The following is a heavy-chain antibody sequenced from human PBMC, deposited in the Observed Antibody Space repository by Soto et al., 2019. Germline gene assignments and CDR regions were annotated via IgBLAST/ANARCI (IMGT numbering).Heavy chain of an antibody. CDR1: GFTLSSYR. CDR3: ARDIVVVPAATPYNWFDP. D-gene: IGHD2-2*01. Sequence: PGGSLRLSCSASGFTLSSYRMNWVRQTPWKGLEWVSSISSSSSYIYYADSVKGRFTISRDNAKNSLYLQMNGLRAEDTAVYYCARDIVVVPAATPYNWFDPWGQGTLVTVSS. V-gene: IGHV3-21*01. CDR2: ISSSSSYI. J-gene: IGHJ5*02.